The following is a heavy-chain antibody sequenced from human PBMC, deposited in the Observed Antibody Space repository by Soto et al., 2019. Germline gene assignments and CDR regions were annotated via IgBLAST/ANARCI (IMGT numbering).Heavy chain of an antibody. V-gene: IGHV4-30-4*01. CDR2: IYYSGST. Sequence: SETLSLTCTVSGGSISSGDYYWSWIRQPPGRGLEWIGYIYYSGSTYYNPSLKSRVTISVDTSKNQFSLKLSSVTAADTAVYYCARGGYYDSSPPGGKHFQHWGQGTLVTVSS. CDR1: GGSISSGDYY. D-gene: IGHD3-22*01. J-gene: IGHJ1*01. CDR3: ARGGYYDSSPPGGKHFQH.